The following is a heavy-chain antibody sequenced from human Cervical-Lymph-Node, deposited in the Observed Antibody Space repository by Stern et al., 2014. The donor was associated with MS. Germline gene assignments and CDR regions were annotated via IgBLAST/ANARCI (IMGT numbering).Heavy chain of an antibody. CDR1: GCSVSSDAYY. Sequence: QVQLVESGPGLVKPSETLSLTCTVSGCSVSSDAYYWSWLRQSPGKGLEWVGYIYHSGSSSYNPSLKSRVTMSVDTSKNQFSLRLTSVTAADTAVYYCGKQVREWGRGTLVTVSS. CDR3: GKQVRE. J-gene: IGHJ4*02. V-gene: IGHV4-61*08. CDR2: IYHSGSS.